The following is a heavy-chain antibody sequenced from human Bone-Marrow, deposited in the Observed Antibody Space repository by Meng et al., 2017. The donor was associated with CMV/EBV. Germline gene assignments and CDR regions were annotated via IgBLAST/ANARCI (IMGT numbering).Heavy chain of an antibody. D-gene: IGHD4-11*01. V-gene: IGHV3-72*01. J-gene: IGHJ6*02. CDR3: ARTTVITYAIDV. CDR1: GFLFSDHY. CDR2: IRNKANSYRT. Sequence: SLKIPCAASGFLFSDHYIDWVLQAPENGLEWVGRIRNKANSYRTEYSASVQGRFTVSGDDSQNSLYLQMNSLKIEDTAVYYCARTTVITYAIDVWGQGTTVTVSS.